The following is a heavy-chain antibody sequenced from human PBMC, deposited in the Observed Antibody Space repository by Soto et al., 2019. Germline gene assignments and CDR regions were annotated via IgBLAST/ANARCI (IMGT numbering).Heavy chain of an antibody. J-gene: IGHJ4*02. D-gene: IGHD4-17*01. CDR2: ISGSGGST. Sequence: EVQLLESGGGLVQPGGSLRLSCAASGFTFSSSAISWVRQAPGKGLEWVSAISGSGGSTYSGDSVKGRYTISRDNSRNKLFLQMNSLRAEDTAVYYCAKGDYGYYGLLDYWGQGTLVTVSS. CDR3: AKGDYGYYGLLDY. V-gene: IGHV3-23*01. CDR1: GFTFSSSA.